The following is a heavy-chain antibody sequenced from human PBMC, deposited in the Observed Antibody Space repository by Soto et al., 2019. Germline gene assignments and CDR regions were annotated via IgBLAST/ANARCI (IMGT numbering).Heavy chain of an antibody. CDR3: ANTLRGDYYFFQH. D-gene: IGHD2-21*02. V-gene: IGHV4-39*01. J-gene: IGHJ1*01. CDR2: MYYSGST. CDR1: GVSIRTGSYF. Sequence: PSETLSLSCTGSGVSIRTGSYFWGWIRQPPGKGLEWIGSMYYSGSTYYNPSLKSRVTISVDTSKNQFSLKLTSVTAADTAVYYCANTLRGDYYFFQHWGQGTLVTVS.